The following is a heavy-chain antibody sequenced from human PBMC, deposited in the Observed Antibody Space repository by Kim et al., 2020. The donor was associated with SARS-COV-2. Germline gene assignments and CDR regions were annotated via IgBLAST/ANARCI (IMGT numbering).Heavy chain of an antibody. CDR3: ARGLPSDGVTTLGWFDP. Sequence: VKGRFTISRDNAKNSLYLQMNRLRAEDTAVYYCARGLPSDGVTTLGWFDPWGQGTLVTVSS. J-gene: IGHJ5*02. V-gene: IGHV3-11*04. D-gene: IGHD4-17*01.